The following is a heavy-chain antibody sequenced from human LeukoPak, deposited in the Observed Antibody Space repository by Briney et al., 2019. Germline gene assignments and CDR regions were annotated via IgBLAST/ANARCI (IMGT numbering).Heavy chain of an antibody. Sequence: KTSETLSLTCTVSGGSISSYYWSWIRQPPGKGLEWIGYIYYSGSTNYNPSLKSRVTISVDTSKNQFSLKLSSVTAADTAVYYCARDGLTTVTGDYYYYYYMDVWGKGTTVTVSS. CDR1: GGSISSYY. J-gene: IGHJ6*03. CDR3: ARDGLTTVTGDYYYYYYMDV. CDR2: IYYSGST. V-gene: IGHV4-59*01. D-gene: IGHD4-11*01.